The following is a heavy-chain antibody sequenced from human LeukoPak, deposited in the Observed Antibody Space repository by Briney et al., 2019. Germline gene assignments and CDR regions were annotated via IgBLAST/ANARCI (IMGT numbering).Heavy chain of an antibody. CDR2: INPNNGDT. CDR1: GYSFTGYY. CDR3: VRDLSGITTTSRGDDY. D-gene: IGHD1-20*01. V-gene: IGHV1-2*06. J-gene: IGHJ4*02. Sequence: ASVKVSCKASGYSFTGYYMYWVRQAPGQGLEWMGRINPNNGDTNYAQKVQGRVTMTRDTSINIAYMELSRLRSDDTAMYYCVRDLSGITTTSRGDDYWGQGTLVTVSS.